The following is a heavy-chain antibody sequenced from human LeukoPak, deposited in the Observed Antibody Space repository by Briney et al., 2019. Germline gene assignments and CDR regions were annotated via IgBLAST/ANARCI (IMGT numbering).Heavy chain of an antibody. CDR1: GYTFTSYG. CDR2: ISAYNGNT. Sequence: ASVKVSCKASGYTFTSYGISWVRQAPGQGLEWMGWISAYNGNTNYAQKLQGRVTMTTDTSTSTAYMELRSLRSEDTAVYYCARPKGGAAAFYDAFDIWGQGTMVTVSS. D-gene: IGHD6-13*01. CDR3: ARPKGGAAAFYDAFDI. J-gene: IGHJ3*02. V-gene: IGHV1-18*01.